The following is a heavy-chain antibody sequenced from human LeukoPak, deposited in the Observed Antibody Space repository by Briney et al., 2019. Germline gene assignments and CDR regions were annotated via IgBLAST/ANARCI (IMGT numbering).Heavy chain of an antibody. Sequence: PSETLSLTCAVSGGSISSGGYSWSWIRQPPGKGLEWIGYIYHSGSTYYNPSLKSRVTISVDRSKNQFSLKLSSVTAADTAVYYCARVGAVAVAFDIWGQGTIVTVSS. D-gene: IGHD6-19*01. CDR3: ARVGAVAVAFDI. CDR1: GGSISSGGYS. J-gene: IGHJ3*02. V-gene: IGHV4-30-2*01. CDR2: IYHSGST.